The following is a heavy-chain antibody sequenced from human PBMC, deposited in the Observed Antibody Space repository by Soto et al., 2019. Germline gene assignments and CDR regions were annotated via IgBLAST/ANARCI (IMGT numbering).Heavy chain of an antibody. CDR2: ISYDGNNK. CDR1: GFAFSSYG. J-gene: IGHJ4*02. Sequence: QVQLVESGGGVVQPGRSLRLSCAASGFAFSSYGMHWVRQAPGKGLVWVAVISYDGNNKYNTDSVKGRFTVSRDNSKNTLSLQMNSLRAEDTAVYYCAKDRGFRGGIMDYWGQGTLVTVSS. D-gene: IGHD3-10*01. CDR3: AKDRGFRGGIMDY. V-gene: IGHV3-30*18.